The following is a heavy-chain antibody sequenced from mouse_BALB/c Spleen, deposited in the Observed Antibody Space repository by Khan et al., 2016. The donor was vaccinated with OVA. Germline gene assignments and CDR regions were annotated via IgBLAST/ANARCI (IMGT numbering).Heavy chain of an antibody. CDR2: IDPENGNT. Sequence: VQLKESGTELVRPGALVRLSCTASGFNIKDYYIHWVKQRPDQGLAWIGWIDPENGNTIYDPKFQGKASITADTSSNTAYLQPSSLTSEDTAVYYCPRPILLYFGYWNQGTTLTVSS. V-gene: IGHV14-1*02. CDR3: PRPILLYFGY. CDR1: GFNIKDYY. J-gene: IGHJ2*01.